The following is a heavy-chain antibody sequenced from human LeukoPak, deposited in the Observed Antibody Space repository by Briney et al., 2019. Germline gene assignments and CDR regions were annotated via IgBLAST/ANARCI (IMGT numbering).Heavy chain of an antibody. Sequence: ASVKVSCKASGYTFTGYYMHWVRQAPGQGLEWMGWINPNSGGTNYAQKFQGRVTMTRDTSIGTAYMEPSRLRSDDTAVYYCARAPIFGVVIVIDYWGQGTLVTVSS. CDR3: ARAPIFGVVIVIDY. V-gene: IGHV1-2*02. CDR1: GYTFTGYY. CDR2: INPNSGGT. J-gene: IGHJ4*02. D-gene: IGHD3-3*01.